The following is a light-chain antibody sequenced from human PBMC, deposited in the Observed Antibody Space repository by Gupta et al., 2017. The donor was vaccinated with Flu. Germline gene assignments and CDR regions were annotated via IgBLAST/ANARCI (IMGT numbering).Light chain of an antibody. Sequence: EIVLTQSPGTLSLSPGERATLSCRASQSVSRSYLAWYQQKPDQAPRLLIYGASTRATGIPDRFSGSGSGTDFTLTIRRLEPEDFAVYYCQQYGSSPPWTFGQGTKVEV. J-gene: IGKJ1*01. CDR3: QQYGSSPPWT. CDR1: QSVSRSY. CDR2: GAS. V-gene: IGKV3-20*01.